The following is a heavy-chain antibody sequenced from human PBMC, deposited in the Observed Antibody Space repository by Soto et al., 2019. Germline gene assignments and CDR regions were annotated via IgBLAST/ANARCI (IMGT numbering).Heavy chain of an antibody. CDR2: IIAYNGNT. CDR1: GYTFTSYG. CDR3: ARFTNPYYYDSSGIFAY. V-gene: IGHV1-18*01. Sequence: QVQLVQSGAEVKKPGASVKVSCKDSGYTFTSYGISWVRQAPGQGLEWMGWIIAYNGNTNYAQKLQGRVTMTTDTSTSTAYMELRSLRSDDTAVYYCARFTNPYYYDSSGIFAYWGQRTLVSVSA. D-gene: IGHD3-22*01. J-gene: IGHJ4*02.